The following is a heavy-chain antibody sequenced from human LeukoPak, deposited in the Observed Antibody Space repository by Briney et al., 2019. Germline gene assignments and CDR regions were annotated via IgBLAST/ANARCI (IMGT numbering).Heavy chain of an antibody. CDR3: ARGDGYNDAEYLQH. J-gene: IGHJ1*01. CDR2: IWYDGSNK. D-gene: IGHD5-24*01. Sequence: QPGRSLRLSCAASGFTFSSYGMHWVRQAPGKGLEWVAVIWYDGSNKYYGDSVKGRFTISRDNSKKTLYPQMNSLRVEDTAVYYCARGDGYNDAEYLQHWGQGTLVTVS. V-gene: IGHV3-33*01. CDR1: GFTFSSYG.